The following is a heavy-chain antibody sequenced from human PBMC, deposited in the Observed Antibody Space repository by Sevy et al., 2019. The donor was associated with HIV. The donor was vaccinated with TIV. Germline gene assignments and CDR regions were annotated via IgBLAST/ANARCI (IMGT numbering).Heavy chain of an antibody. J-gene: IGHJ5*02. D-gene: IGHD6-6*01. CDR2: ISSSGHTI. CDR1: GFTFSDYY. V-gene: IGHV3-11*01. CDR3: ATEVDYSISAFDD. Sequence: GGSLRLSCAASGFTFSDYYMSWIRQAPGKGLELVSYISSSGHTIYYADSVKGRFTISRDDAKNSVYLQMNRLRADDTAVYYCATEVDYSISAFDDWGQGTLVTVSS.